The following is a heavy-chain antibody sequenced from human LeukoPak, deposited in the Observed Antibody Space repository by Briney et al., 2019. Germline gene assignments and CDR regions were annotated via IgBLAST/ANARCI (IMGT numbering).Heavy chain of an antibody. CDR3: ARGQYYYDSSGYYTDINWFDP. D-gene: IGHD3-22*01. V-gene: IGHV1-8*03. CDR2: MNPNSGNT. Sequence: GASVKVSCKASGYTFTSYDINWVRQAPGQGLEWMGWMNPNSGNTGYAQKFQGRVTITRNTSISTAYMELSSLRSEDTAVYYCARGQYYYDSSGYYTDINWFDPWGQGTLVTVSS. CDR1: GYTFTSYD. J-gene: IGHJ5*02.